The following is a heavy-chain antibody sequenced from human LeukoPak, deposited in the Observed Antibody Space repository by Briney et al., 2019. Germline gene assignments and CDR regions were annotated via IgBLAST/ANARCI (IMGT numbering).Heavy chain of an antibody. CDR2: IRNKANGYTT. Sequence: GGSLRLSCAASGFIFSDHYMDWVRQAPGKGLEWVGRIRNKANGYTTEYAASVKGRSTISRDDSTNSLYLQMNSLKTEGTAVYYCAREEGRITIFGVVLHDAFDIWGQGTMVTVSS. CDR3: AREEGRITIFGVVLHDAFDI. V-gene: IGHV3-72*01. J-gene: IGHJ3*02. CDR1: GFIFSDHY. D-gene: IGHD3-3*01.